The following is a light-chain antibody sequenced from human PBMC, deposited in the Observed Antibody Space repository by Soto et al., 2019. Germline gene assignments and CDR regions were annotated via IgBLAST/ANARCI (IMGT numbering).Light chain of an antibody. CDR1: SGTIASNY. V-gene: IGLV6-57*04. CDR3: QSYDSSTVV. CDR2: EDN. Sequence: NFMLTQLHSVSESPGKTVTISCTRSSGTIASNYVQWYQQRPGSAPTTVIYEDNQRPSGVPDRFSGSTDGSSNSASLTISGLQTEDEADYYCQSYDSSTVVFGGGTKLTVL. J-gene: IGLJ2*01.